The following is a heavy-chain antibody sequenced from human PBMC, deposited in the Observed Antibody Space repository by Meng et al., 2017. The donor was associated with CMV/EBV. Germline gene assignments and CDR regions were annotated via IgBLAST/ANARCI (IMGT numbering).Heavy chain of an antibody. Sequence: ASVKVSCKASGYTFTSYGINWVRQATGQGLERMGWMNPNSGNTGYAQKFQGRVTITRNTSISTAYMELSSLRSEDTAVYYCARARRDIVVVPAAYYFDYWGQGTLVTVSS. J-gene: IGHJ4*02. CDR2: MNPNSGNT. D-gene: IGHD2-2*01. CDR3: ARARRDIVVVPAAYYFDY. CDR1: GYTFTSYG. V-gene: IGHV1-8*03.